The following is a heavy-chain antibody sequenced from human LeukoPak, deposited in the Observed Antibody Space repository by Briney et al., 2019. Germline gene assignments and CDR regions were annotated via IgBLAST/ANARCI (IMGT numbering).Heavy chain of an antibody. V-gene: IGHV3-30*18. Sequence: GGSLRLSCAASGFTFSSYGMHWVRQAPGKGLEWVAVISYDGSNKYYADSVKGRFTISRDNSKNTLYLQMNSLRAEDTAVYYCAKMRGYDSSPHDAFDIWGQGTMVTVSS. CDR1: GFTFSSYG. D-gene: IGHD3-22*01. CDR3: AKMRGYDSSPHDAFDI. CDR2: ISYDGSNK. J-gene: IGHJ3*02.